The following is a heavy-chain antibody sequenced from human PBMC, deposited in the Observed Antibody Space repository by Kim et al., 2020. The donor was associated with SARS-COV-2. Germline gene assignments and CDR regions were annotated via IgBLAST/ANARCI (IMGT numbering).Heavy chain of an antibody. V-gene: IGHV4-34*01. D-gene: IGHD2-15*01. CDR3: ARRPARVAGPNWFDP. J-gene: IGHJ5*02. Sequence: PALKSRVTISVDTSKNQFSLKLSSVTAADTAVYYCARRPARVAGPNWFDPWGQGTLVTVSS.